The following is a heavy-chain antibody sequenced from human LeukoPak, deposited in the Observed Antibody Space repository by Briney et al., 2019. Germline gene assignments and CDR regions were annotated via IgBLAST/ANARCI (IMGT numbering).Heavy chain of an antibody. CDR1: GFTFSSYW. CDR2: IKQDGSEK. V-gene: IGHV3-7*01. Sequence: TGGSLRLSCAASGFTFSSYWMSWVRQAPGKGLEWVANIKQDGSEKYYVYSVKGRFTISRDNAKNSLFLQMNGLRAEDTAVYYCARDQRHSSGSRTYAFDIWGQGTMVTVSS. CDR3: ARDQRHSSGSRTYAFDI. D-gene: IGHD6-19*01. J-gene: IGHJ3*02.